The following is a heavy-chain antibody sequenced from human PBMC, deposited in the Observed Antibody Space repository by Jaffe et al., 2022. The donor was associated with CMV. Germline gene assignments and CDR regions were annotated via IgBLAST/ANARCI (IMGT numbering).Heavy chain of an antibody. CDR2: ISSSGSTI. CDR1: GFTFSSYE. J-gene: IGHJ6*03. V-gene: IGHV3-48*03. CDR3: ARCEGRGPPYYYYYYYMDV. Sequence: EVQLVESGGGLVQPGGSLRLSCAASGFTFSSYEMNWVRQAPGKGLEWVSYISSSGSTIYYADSVKGRFTISRDNAKNSLYLQMNSLRAEDTAVYYCARCEGRGPPYYYYYYYMDVWGKGTTVTVSS.